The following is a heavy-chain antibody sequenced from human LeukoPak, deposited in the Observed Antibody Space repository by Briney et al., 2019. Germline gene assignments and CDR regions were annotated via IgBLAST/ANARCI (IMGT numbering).Heavy chain of an antibody. Sequence: SETLSLTCTVSGGSISSYYWSWIRQPPGKGLEWIGYIYYSGSTNYNPSLKSRVTISVDTSKNQFSLKLSSVTAADTAVYYCAGHGPDEEYDFWSGYYYGMDVWGQGTTVTVSS. J-gene: IGHJ6*02. D-gene: IGHD3-3*01. CDR1: GGSISSYY. CDR3: AGHGPDEEYDFWSGYYYGMDV. CDR2: IYYSGST. V-gene: IGHV4-59*08.